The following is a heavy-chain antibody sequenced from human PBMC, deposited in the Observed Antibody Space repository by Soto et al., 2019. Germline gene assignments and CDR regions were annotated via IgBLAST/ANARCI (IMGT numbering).Heavy chain of an antibody. J-gene: IGHJ5*02. CDR3: AKAPSGYCSGGSCYVLT. Sequence: GGSLRLSCAASGFTFSSYAMSWVRPAPGKGLEWVSAISGSGGSTYYADSVKGRFTTSRDNSKNTLYLQMNSLRAEDTAVYYCAKAPSGYCSGGSCYVLTWGQGTLVTVSS. D-gene: IGHD2-15*01. V-gene: IGHV3-23*01. CDR2: ISGSGGST. CDR1: GFTFSSYA.